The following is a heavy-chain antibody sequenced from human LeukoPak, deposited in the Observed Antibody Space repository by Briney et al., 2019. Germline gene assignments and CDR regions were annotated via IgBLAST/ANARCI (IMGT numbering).Heavy chain of an antibody. CDR3: AKKAGSRTDQYPLDY. J-gene: IGHJ4*02. Sequence: GGSLRLSCAASGITFSSYAMSWVRQAPGKGLEWVSVISGSGGTTYYAESVKGRFTISRDNSKNTLYLQMSSLRAEDTAVYYCAKKAGSRTDQYPLDYWGQGTLVTVSS. CDR1: GITFSSYA. CDR2: ISGSGGTT. D-gene: IGHD2-15*01. V-gene: IGHV3-23*01.